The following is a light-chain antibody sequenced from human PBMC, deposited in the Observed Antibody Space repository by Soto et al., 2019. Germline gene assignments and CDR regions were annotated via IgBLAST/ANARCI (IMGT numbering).Light chain of an antibody. CDR1: SSDVGGYKY. CDR2: EVS. CDR3: SSYAGSNSWV. V-gene: IGLV2-8*01. J-gene: IGLJ3*02. Sequence: QSALTQPPSASGSPGQSVTISCTGTSSDVGGYKYVSWYQQYPGKAPKLMIFEVSLRPSGVPDRFSGSKSGNTASLTVSGLQAEDEADYYCSSYAGSNSWVFGGGTKLTV.